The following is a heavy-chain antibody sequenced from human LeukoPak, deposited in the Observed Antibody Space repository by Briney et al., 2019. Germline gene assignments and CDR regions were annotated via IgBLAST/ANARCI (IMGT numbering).Heavy chain of an antibody. J-gene: IGHJ4*02. Sequence: GGSLRLSCAASGVTVSSNYMSWVRQAPGKGLEWVSVLYSDGSTYYADSVKGRFTISRDNSKNTLYLQMNSLRAEDTAVCFCARRPDYGGTPTFDYWGQGTLVTVSS. V-gene: IGHV3-66*01. CDR1: GVTVSSNY. CDR3: ARRPDYGGTPTFDY. CDR2: LYSDGST. D-gene: IGHD4-23*01.